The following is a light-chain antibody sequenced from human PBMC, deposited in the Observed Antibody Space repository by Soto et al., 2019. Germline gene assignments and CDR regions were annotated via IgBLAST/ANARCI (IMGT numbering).Light chain of an antibody. V-gene: IGKV3-20*01. CDR3: QQYGSSPIT. CDR2: GAS. Sequence: ELVLTQSPGTLSLSPGERATLSCRASQSVTSSYLAWYQLKHGQAPRLIIYGASSRATGIPDRFSGSGSGTDLTITISRLEPEDGAVYDCQQYGSSPITFGQGIRLEIK. J-gene: IGKJ5*01. CDR1: QSVTSSY.